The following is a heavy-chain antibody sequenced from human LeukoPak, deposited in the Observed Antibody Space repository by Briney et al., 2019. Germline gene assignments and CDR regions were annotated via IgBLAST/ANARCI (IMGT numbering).Heavy chain of an antibody. J-gene: IGHJ4*02. V-gene: IGHV1-69*13. CDR2: IIPMFGTT. Sequence: ASVKVSCKASGGTFSSYTIAWVRQAPGQGLEWMGEIIPMFGTTNCAQKFQGRVTITADESTSTAYMELSSLRFEDTAVYYCARAGLSSGSYFDYWGQGTLVTVSS. CDR3: ARAGLSSGSYFDY. CDR1: GGTFSSYT. D-gene: IGHD1-26*01.